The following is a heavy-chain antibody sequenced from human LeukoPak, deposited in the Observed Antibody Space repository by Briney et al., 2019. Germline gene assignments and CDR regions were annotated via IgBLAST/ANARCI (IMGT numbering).Heavy chain of an antibody. J-gene: IGHJ4*02. CDR2: IWYDGSNK. CDR3: AEDHTGYSYGYRHLGY. V-gene: IGHV3-33*06. D-gene: IGHD5-18*01. CDR1: GFTFSSYG. Sequence: GRSLRLSCAASGFTFSSYGMHWVRQAPGKGLEWVAVIWYDGSNKYYADSVKGRFTISRDNSKNTLYLQMNSLRAEDTAVYYCAEDHTGYSYGYRHLGYWGQGTLVTVSS.